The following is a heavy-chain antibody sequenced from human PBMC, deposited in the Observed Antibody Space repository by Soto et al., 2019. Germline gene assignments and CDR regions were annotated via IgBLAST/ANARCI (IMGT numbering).Heavy chain of an antibody. CDR1: GFTFSSYA. CDR3: AKDPRIYSGSYSIDY. J-gene: IGHJ4*02. Sequence: AGSLRLSCAASGFTFSSYAMSWVRQAPGKGLEWVSAISGSGGSTYYADSVKGRFTISRDNSKNTLYLQMNSLRAEDTAVYYCAKDPRIYSGSYSIDYWGQGTLVTVSS. D-gene: IGHD1-26*01. V-gene: IGHV3-23*01. CDR2: ISGSGGST.